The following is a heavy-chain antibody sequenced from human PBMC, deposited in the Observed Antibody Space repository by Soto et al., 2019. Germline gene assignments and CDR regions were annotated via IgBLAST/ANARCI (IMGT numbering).Heavy chain of an antibody. Sequence: DVQLVESGGGLVQPGRSLRLSCAASGFIFEDYAMFWIRQAPGKGLEWVSSINWNSVRIAYAVSVKGRFTISRDNARNSLYLQMTSLRPEDTAFYYCAKGPYSASAGGWFDPWGQGTLVTVSS. CDR2: INWNSVRI. V-gene: IGHV3-9*01. CDR3: AKGPYSASAGGWFDP. CDR1: GFIFEDYA. D-gene: IGHD3-16*01. J-gene: IGHJ5*02.